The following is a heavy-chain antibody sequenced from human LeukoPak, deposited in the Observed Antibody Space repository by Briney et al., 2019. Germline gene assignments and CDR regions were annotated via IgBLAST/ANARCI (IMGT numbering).Heavy chain of an antibody. J-gene: IGHJ4*02. CDR2: IYHSGST. CDR3: ARAPEYYYDSSGQYYFDY. V-gene: IGHV4-59*01. D-gene: IGHD3-22*01. CDR1: GDSISTYY. Sequence: SETLSLTCTVSGDSISTYYWSWIRQSPGKGLEWIGYIYHSGSTKYNPSLKSRVTISVDTSKKQFSLKLSSVTAADTAVYYCARAPEYYYDSSGQYYFDYWGQGTLVTVSS.